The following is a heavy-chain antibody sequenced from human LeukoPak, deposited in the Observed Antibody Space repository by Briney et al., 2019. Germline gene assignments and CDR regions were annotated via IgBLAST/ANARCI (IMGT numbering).Heavy chain of an antibody. V-gene: IGHV5-51*01. D-gene: IGHD4-23*01. J-gene: IGHJ4*02. CDR2: IYPGDSDT. Sequence: GESLKISCKGSGYSFTSYWIGWVRQMPGKGLEWMGIIYPGDSDTRYSPSFQGQATISADKSISTAYLQWSSLKASDTAIYYCARHGGYGGNQKAHFDYWGQGTLVTVSS. CDR1: GYSFTSYW. CDR3: ARHGGYGGNQKAHFDY.